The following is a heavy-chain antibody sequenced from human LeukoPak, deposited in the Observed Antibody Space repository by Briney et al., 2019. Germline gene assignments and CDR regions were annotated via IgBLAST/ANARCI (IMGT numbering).Heavy chain of an antibody. CDR2: LNPDSGGT. J-gene: IGHJ4*02. CDR3: ARGDYYDSSVYYYD. D-gene: IGHD3-22*01. Sequence: APVKVSCKASGYTFTGYYMHWVRQAPGQGLDWMGWLNPDSGGTNYAQKFQGRVTMTRNTSISTAYMELSRLRSDDTAVYYCARGDYYDSSVYYYDWGQGTLVTVSS. V-gene: IGHV1-2*02. CDR1: GYTFTGYY.